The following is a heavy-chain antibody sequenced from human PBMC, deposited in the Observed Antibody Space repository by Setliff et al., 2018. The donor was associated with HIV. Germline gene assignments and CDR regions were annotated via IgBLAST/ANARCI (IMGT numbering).Heavy chain of an antibody. CDR2: ISGSGTTT. CDR3: AKMVGGSRSSGSCYFDY. Sequence: GGSLRLSCAGSGFAFGSYAMSWVRQAPGKGLEWVSAISGSGTTTYYADSVKGRFTISRDNSKNTVYLQMNSLRAEDTAIYYCAKMVGGSRSSGSCYFDYWGQGTLVTVSS. V-gene: IGHV3-23*01. J-gene: IGHJ4*02. D-gene: IGHD2-15*01. CDR1: GFAFGSYA.